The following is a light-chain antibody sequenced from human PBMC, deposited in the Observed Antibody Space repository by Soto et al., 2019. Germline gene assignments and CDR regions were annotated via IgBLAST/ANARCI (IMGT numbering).Light chain of an antibody. V-gene: IGKV1-9*01. CDR3: QHYNSYTIT. J-gene: IGKJ5*01. Sequence: IQLTQSPSSLSASVGDRVTITCRASQGISSYLAWYQQKPGKAPKLLIYDVSALKRGVPPRFSGSGSGTEFTLTISSLQPDDFATYYCQHYNSYTITFGQGTRLEIK. CDR1: QGISSY. CDR2: DVS.